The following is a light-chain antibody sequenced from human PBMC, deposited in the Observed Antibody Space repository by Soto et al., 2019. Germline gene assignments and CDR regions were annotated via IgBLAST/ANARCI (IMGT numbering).Light chain of an antibody. Sequence: EIVLTQSPATLSLSPGERATLSCRASQSVRTSLAWYQQQPGQAPRLLIYDASNKATGIPARFSGSGSGTDFTLTISRLDPQDFAVYYCQQRSNWPGTFGQGTKVEIK. CDR2: DAS. CDR1: QSVRTS. J-gene: IGKJ1*01. V-gene: IGKV3-11*01. CDR3: QQRSNWPGT.